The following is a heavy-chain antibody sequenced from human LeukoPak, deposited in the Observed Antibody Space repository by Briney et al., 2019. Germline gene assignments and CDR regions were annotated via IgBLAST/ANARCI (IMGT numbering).Heavy chain of an antibody. CDR2: FDPEDGET. J-gene: IGHJ3*02. D-gene: IGHD3-3*01. CDR3: ATTSITIFGVVLSADAFDI. CDR1: GYTLTELS. V-gene: IGHV1-24*01. Sequence: ASVKVSCKVSGYTLTELSMHWVRQAPGKGLEWMGGFDPEDGETIYAQKFQGRVTMTEDTSTDTAYMELSSLRSEDTAVYYCATTSITIFGVVLSADAFDIWGQGTMVTVSS.